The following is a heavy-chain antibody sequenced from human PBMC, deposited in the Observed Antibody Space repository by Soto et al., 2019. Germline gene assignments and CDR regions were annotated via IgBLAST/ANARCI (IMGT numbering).Heavy chain of an antibody. CDR3: ARDDRLDIVVVPANYYYYYYGMDV. J-gene: IGHJ6*02. V-gene: IGHV3-30-3*01. CDR2: ISYDGSNK. D-gene: IGHD2-2*03. Sequence: GSLRLACAASGFTFSSYAMHWVRQAPGKGLEWVAVISYDGSNKYYADSVKGRFTISRDNSKNTLYLQMNSLRAEDTAVYYCARDDRLDIVVVPANYYYYYYGMDVWGQGTTVTVSS. CDR1: GFTFSSYA.